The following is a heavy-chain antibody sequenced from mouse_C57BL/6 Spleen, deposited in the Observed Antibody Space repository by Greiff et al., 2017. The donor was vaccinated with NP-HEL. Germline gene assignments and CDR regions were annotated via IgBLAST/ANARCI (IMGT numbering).Heavy chain of an antibody. CDR3: ARGHDYDGFAY. Sequence: VKVVESGPELVKPGASVKISCKASGYAFSSSWMNWVKQRPGKGLEWIGRIYPGDGDTNYNGKFKGKATLTADKSSSTAYMQLSSLTSEDSAVYFCARGHDYDGFAYWGQGTLVTVSA. D-gene: IGHD2-4*01. V-gene: IGHV1-82*01. CDR2: IYPGDGDT. CDR1: GYAFSSSW. J-gene: IGHJ3*01.